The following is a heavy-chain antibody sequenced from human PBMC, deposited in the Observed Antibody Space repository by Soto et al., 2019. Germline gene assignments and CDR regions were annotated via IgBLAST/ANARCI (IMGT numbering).Heavy chain of an antibody. CDR2: ISYDGTTT. CDR3: AKERKGADY. J-gene: IGHJ4*02. CDR1: GFTLSSYE. V-gene: IGHV3-30*18. Sequence: QVQLVESGGGVVQPGRSLRLSCAASGFTLSSYEMHWVRQAPGKGLDWVAIISYDGTTTYYADSVKGRFIISRDNSKNTLYLQMNSLRPEDTAVYYCAKERKGADYWGQGTLVTVSS.